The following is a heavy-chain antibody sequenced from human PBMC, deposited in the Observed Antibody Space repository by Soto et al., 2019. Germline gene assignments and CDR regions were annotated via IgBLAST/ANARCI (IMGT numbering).Heavy chain of an antibody. D-gene: IGHD3-22*01. J-gene: IGHJ4*02. CDR1: GFTFSSYA. CDR3: AKDLGDSSGYYLNFDY. Sequence: GGSLRLSCAASGFTFSSYAMSWVRQAPGKGLEWVSAISGSGGSTYYADSVKGRFTISRDNSKNTLYLQMNSLRAEDTAVYYCAKDLGDSSGYYLNFDYWGQGTLVTVSS. V-gene: IGHV3-23*01. CDR2: ISGSGGST.